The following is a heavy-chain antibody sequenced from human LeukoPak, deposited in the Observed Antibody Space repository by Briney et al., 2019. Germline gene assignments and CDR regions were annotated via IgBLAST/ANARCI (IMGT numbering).Heavy chain of an antibody. CDR1: GYTFTKYF. CDR3: ARESPYDYVWGSYRPYNWFDP. V-gene: IGHV1-46*01. D-gene: IGHD3-16*02. CDR2: INPSGGST. Sequence: ASVKVSCKASGYTFTKYFLYWVRQAPGQGLEWMGIINPSGGSTSYAQKFQGRVTMTRDTSTSTVYMELRSLRSEDTAVYYCARESPYDYVWGSYRPYNWFDPWGQGTLVTVSS. J-gene: IGHJ5*02.